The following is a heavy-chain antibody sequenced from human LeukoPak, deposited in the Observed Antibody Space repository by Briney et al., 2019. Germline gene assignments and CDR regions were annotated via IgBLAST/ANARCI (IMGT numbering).Heavy chain of an antibody. CDR1: GFTFTSSA. J-gene: IGHJ3*02. D-gene: IGHD1-26*01. V-gene: IGHV1-58*02. CDR2: IVVGSGNT. CDR3: ATSQRELLTGGAFDI. Sequence: GASVKVSCKASGFTFTSSAMQWVRQARGQRLEWIGWIVVGSGNTNYAQKFQERVTITRDMSTSTAYMELSSLRSEDTAVYYCATSQRELLTGGAFDIWGQGTMVTVSS.